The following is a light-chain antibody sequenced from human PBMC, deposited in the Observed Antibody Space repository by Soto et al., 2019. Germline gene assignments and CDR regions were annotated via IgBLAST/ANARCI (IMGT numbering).Light chain of an antibody. J-gene: IGKJ1*01. CDR3: QQYQSYSRT. Sequence: DIQMTQSPSSLSASVGDRFTITCRASQSIVTYLNWYQQKPGKAPKLLIYDASSLESGVPSRFSGSGSGTEFTLTISSLKPDDFATYYCQQYQSYSRTFGQGTKVDI. CDR1: QSIVTY. CDR2: DAS. V-gene: IGKV1-5*01.